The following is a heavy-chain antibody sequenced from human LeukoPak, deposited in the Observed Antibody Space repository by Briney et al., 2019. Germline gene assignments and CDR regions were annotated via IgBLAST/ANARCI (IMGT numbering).Heavy chain of an antibody. CDR1: GFTFSSYG. J-gene: IGHJ4*02. CDR2: ISYDGSNK. V-gene: IGHV3-30*18. Sequence: QSGGSLRLSCAASGFTFSSYGMHWVRQAPGKGLEWVAVISYDGSNKYYADSVKGRFTISRDNSKNTLYLQMNSLRAEDTAVYYCAKDWGIAARRAPPRYFDYWGQGTLVTVSS. CDR3: AKDWGIAARRAPPRYFDY. D-gene: IGHD6-6*01.